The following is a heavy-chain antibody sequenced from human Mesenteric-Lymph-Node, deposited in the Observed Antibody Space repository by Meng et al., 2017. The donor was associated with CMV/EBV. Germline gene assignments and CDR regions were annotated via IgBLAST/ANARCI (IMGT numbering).Heavy chain of an antibody. CDR1: GFTFYSSE. D-gene: IGHD2-2*01. CDR3: ARDPVFCYSSSCYSVAFDI. CDR2: IAGSADVGVI. Sequence: GGSLRLSCVASGFTFYSSEMNWVRQGPGKGLEWLSYIAGSADVGVIYYADSVKGRFTISRDNAKNSLYLQMNSLRAEDTAVYYCARDPVFCYSSSCYSVAFDIWGRGTMVTVSS. J-gene: IGHJ3*02. V-gene: IGHV3-48*03.